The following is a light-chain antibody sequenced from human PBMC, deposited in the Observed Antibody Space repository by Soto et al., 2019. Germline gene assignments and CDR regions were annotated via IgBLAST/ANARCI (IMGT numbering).Light chain of an antibody. J-gene: IGLJ2*01. CDR3: SSYAGTTRVI. V-gene: IGLV2-8*01. CDR2: EVT. CDR1: SSDVGGYDY. Sequence: QSALTQPPSASGSPGQSVTISCTGTSSDVGGYDYVSWYQQQSGKAPKLLIYEVTKRPSGVPDRFSGSKSGNTASLTVSGLQAEDEADYYCSSYAGTTRVIFGPGTKLTVL.